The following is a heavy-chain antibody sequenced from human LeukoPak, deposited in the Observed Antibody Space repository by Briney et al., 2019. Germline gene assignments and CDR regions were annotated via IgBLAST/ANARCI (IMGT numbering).Heavy chain of an antibody. D-gene: IGHD3-9*01. J-gene: IGHJ4*02. V-gene: IGHV4-39*07. CDR3: ARVGEVDILTGYTPRDYFDY. CDR2: IYYSGST. CDR1: GGSISSSSYY. Sequence: SETLSLTCTVSGGSISSSSYYWGWIRQPPGKGLEWIGSIYYSGSTYYNPSLKSRVTISVDTSKNQFSLKLSSVTAADTAVYYCARVGEVDILTGYTPRDYFDYWGQGTLVTVSS.